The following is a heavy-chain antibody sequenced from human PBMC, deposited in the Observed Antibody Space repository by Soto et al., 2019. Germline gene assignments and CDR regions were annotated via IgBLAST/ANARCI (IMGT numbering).Heavy chain of an antibody. CDR3: ARARGYSYGRNYYYYYGMDV. V-gene: IGHV1-69*06. CDR1: GGTFSSYA. J-gene: IGHJ6*02. D-gene: IGHD5-18*01. Sequence: QVQLVQSGAEVKKPGSSVKVSCKASGGTFSSYAISWVRQAPGQGLEWMGGIIPIFGTANYAQKFRGRVTITADKSTSTAYMELSSLRSEDTAVYYCARARGYSYGRNYYYYYGMDVWGQGTTVTVSS. CDR2: IIPIFGTA.